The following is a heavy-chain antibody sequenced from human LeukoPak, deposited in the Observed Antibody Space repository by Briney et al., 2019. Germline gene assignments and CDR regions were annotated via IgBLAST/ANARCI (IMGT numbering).Heavy chain of an antibody. CDR2: ISNSGSTI. CDR1: GFTFSSYE. V-gene: IGHV3-48*03. D-gene: IGHD5-12*01. Sequence: GGSLRLSCAASGFTFSSYEMNWVRQAPGKGLEWVSYISNSGSTIYYADSVKGRFTISRDNAKNSLYLQMNSLRAEDTAVYYCARELRDIVATTFDYWGQGTLVTVSS. J-gene: IGHJ4*02. CDR3: ARELRDIVATTFDY.